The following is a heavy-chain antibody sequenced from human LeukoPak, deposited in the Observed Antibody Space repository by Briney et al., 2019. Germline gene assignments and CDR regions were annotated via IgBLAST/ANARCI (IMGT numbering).Heavy chain of an antibody. D-gene: IGHD1-26*01. Sequence: TASETLSLTGSGSGGSISPYYWSWIRQPPGKGLEWIGYIYYSGTTNYNHSLQSRVTISVATSKNQFSLKLSSVTAADTALYYCARDSASARGFDYWGQGTLVTVSS. CDR1: GGSISPYY. J-gene: IGHJ4*02. CDR2: IYYSGTT. V-gene: IGHV4-59*01. CDR3: ARDSASARGFDY.